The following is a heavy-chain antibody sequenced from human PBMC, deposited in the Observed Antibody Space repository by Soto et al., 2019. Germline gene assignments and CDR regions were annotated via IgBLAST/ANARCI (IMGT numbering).Heavy chain of an antibody. J-gene: IGHJ4*02. V-gene: IGHV5-51*01. CDR3: ARKQAGYYFDY. Sequence: DSLKSSCKSSGYSFSSYWIGWLRQMPGKGLEWMGIIDPCDSDTRYSPSFQGQVTISADKSISTAYLHLSSLKASDTAMYYCARKQAGYYFDYWGQGTLVTVSS. CDR1: GYSFSSYW. CDR2: IDPCDSDT.